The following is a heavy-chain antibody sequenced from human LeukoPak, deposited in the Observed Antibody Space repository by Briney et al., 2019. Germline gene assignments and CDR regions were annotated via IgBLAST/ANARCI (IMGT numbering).Heavy chain of an antibody. V-gene: IGHV4-34*01. J-gene: IGHJ4*02. Sequence: SETLSLTCAVYGGSFSGYYWSWIRQPPGKGLEWIGEIYHSGSTNYNPSLKSRVTISVDKSKNQFSLKLSSVTAADTAVYYCARDGEWLVPFDYWGQGTLVTVSS. CDR1: GGSFSGYY. D-gene: IGHD6-19*01. CDR3: ARDGEWLVPFDY. CDR2: IYHSGST.